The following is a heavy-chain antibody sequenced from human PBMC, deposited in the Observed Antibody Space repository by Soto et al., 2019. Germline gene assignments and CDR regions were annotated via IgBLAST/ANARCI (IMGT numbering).Heavy chain of an antibody. D-gene: IGHD2-15*01. CDR1: GGSISSGNYY. J-gene: IGHJ4*02. Sequence: QVQLQESGPGLVKPSQTLSLTCTVSGGSISSGNYYWSWIRQHPGKGLEWIGYIFYSGSTYYNPSLPSRVTISVDTSKTQFSLKLGSVTAADTAVYYCARGGSGDIVVVAAIDYWGQGTLVTVSS. CDR2: IFYSGST. V-gene: IGHV4-31*03. CDR3: ARGGSGDIVVVAAIDY.